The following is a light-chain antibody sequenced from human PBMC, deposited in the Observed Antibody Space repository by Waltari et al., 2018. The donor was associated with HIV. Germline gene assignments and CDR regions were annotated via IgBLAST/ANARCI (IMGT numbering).Light chain of an antibody. Sequence: SYVLTQSPSVSVAPGQTARMTYGGKNVEGKSVRWYQQKSGQAPVLVVYDDRDRPSGIPERFSGSNSGNAATLTISRVEAGDEADYYCQVWDSSSDHGVLFGGGTRLTVL. CDR3: QVWDSSSDHGVL. V-gene: IGLV3-21*02. CDR2: DDR. CDR1: NVEGKS. J-gene: IGLJ3*02.